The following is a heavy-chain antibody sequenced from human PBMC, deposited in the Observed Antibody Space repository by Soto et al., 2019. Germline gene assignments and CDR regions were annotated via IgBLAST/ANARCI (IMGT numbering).Heavy chain of an antibody. CDR3: ARSQGGTTSLDIYYYYYYGMDV. D-gene: IGHD2-2*01. J-gene: IGHJ6*02. V-gene: IGHV1-69*01. CDR1: GGTFSRYA. Sequence: QVQLVQSGAEVKKPGSSVKVSGKAPGGTFSRYAISWVRQAPGQGLEWMGGIIPIFGTAKYAQKFQGRVTITADESTSTGYMELSSLRSEDTAVYYCARSQGGTTSLDIYYYYYYGMDVWGQGTTVTVSS. CDR2: IIPIFGTA.